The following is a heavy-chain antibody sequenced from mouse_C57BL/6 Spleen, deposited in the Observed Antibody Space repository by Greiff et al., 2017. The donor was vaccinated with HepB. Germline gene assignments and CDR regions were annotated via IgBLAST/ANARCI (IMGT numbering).Heavy chain of an antibody. CDR1: GYTFTSYW. D-gene: IGHD1-2*01. CDR3: ASLITTARGWYFDV. J-gene: IGHJ1*03. V-gene: IGHV1-72*01. CDR2: IDPNSGGT. Sequence: VQLQQSGAELVKPGASVKLSCKASGYTFTSYWMHWVKQRPGRGLEWIGRIDPNSGGTKYNEKFKSKATLTVDKPSSTAYLKLSSLTSEDSAVYYCASLITTARGWYFDVWGTGTTVTVSS.